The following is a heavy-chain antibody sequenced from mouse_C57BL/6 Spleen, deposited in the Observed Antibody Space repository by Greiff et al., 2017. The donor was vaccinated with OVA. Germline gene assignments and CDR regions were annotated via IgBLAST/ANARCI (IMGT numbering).Heavy chain of an antibody. CDR2: ISSGGDYI. V-gene: IGHV5-9-1*02. Sequence: EVQVVESGEGLVKPGGSLKLSCAASGFTFSSYAMSWVRQTPEKRLEWVAYISSGGDYIYYADTVKGRFTISRDNARNTLYLQMSSLKAEDTAMYYCTRDHYYGSSSDVWGTGTTVTVSA. CDR1: GFTFSSYA. J-gene: IGHJ1*03. CDR3: TRDHYYGSSSDV. D-gene: IGHD1-1*01.